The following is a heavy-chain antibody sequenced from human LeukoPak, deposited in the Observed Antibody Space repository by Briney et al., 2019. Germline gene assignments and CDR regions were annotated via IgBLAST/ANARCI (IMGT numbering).Heavy chain of an antibody. CDR2: IYYSGST. CDR3: ARHRYSYGQGGDY. V-gene: IGHV4-59*12. J-gene: IGHJ4*02. Sequence: SQTLSLTCTVSGGSISSYYWSWIRQPPGKGLEWIGYIYYSGSTNYNPSLMGRVTISVDTSKNQFSLEVRYVTAADTAVYYCARHRYSYGQGGDYWGQGTLVTVSS. CDR1: GGSISSYY. D-gene: IGHD5-18*01.